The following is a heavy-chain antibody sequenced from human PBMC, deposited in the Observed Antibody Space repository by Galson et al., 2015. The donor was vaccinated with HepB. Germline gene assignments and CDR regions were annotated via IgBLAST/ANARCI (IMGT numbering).Heavy chain of an antibody. CDR1: GFTFDDYG. D-gene: IGHD3-22*01. J-gene: IGHJ4*02. CDR2: INWHGGST. V-gene: IGHV3-20*04. CDR3: ARGDPMTPYGLFVDY. Sequence: SLRLSCAASGFTFDDYGLSWVRQAPGKGLEWVSGINWHGGSTSYADSVKGRFTISRDNAKNSLYLHMNSLRAEDTALYYCARGDPMTPYGLFVDYWGQGALVTVSS.